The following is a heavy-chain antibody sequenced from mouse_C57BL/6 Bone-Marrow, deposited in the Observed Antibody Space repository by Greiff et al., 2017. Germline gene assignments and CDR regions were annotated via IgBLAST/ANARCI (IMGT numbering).Heavy chain of an antibody. Sequence: QVHVKQSGAELARPGASVKLSCKASGYTFTSYGISWVKQRTGQGLEWIGEIYPRSGNTYYNEKFKGKATLTADKSSSTAYMELRSLTSEDSAVYFCARYYYGNPCYFDYWGQGTTLTVSS. J-gene: IGHJ2*01. CDR3: ARYYYGNPCYFDY. D-gene: IGHD1-1*01. CDR1: GYTFTSYG. V-gene: IGHV1-81*01. CDR2: IYPRSGNT.